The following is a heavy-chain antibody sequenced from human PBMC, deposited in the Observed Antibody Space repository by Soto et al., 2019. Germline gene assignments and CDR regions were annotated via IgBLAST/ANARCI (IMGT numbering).Heavy chain of an antibody. J-gene: IGHJ4*02. D-gene: IGHD3-10*01. CDR2: ISWDGGST. CDR1: GFTFDDYT. V-gene: IGHV3-43*01. Sequence: EVQLVESGGVVVQPGGSLRLSCAASGFTFDDYTMHWVRQAPGKGLEWVSLISWDGGSTYYADSVKGRFTISRDNSKNSLYLQMNRLRTEDTALYYCANPTLPVGGGYFDYWGQGTLVTVSS. CDR3: ANPTLPVGGGYFDY.